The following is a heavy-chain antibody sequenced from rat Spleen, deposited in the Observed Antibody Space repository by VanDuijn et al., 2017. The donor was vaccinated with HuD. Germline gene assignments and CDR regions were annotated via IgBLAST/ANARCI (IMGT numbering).Heavy chain of an antibody. J-gene: IGHJ2*01. CDR1: GFSLMAYS. V-gene: IGHV2S30*01. D-gene: IGHD1-5*01. CDR3: RYSYY. Sequence: QVQLKESGPGLVQPSQTLSLTCTVSGFSLMAYSVHWVRQPPGKGLEWMGRMKFDGDTDYNSALKSRLSISRDTSKSQVFLKMNSLQTEDTAIYYCRYSYYWGQGVMVTVSS. CDR2: MKFDGDT.